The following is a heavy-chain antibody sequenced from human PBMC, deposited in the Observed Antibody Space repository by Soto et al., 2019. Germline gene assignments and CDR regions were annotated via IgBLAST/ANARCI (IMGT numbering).Heavy chain of an antibody. V-gene: IGHV1-69*12. Sequence: QVQLVQSGAEVKKPGSSVKVSCKASGGTFSSYAISWVRQAPGQGLEWMGGIIPIFGTANYAQKFQGRVTITADESTSTAYMELSSLRSEDTAVYYCARGCGSRWIWGLCPGPERDEYYFDYWGQGTLVTVSS. CDR3: ARGCGSRWIWGLCPGPERDEYYFDY. CDR2: IIPIFGTA. D-gene: IGHD5-12*01. J-gene: IGHJ4*02. CDR1: GGTFSSYA.